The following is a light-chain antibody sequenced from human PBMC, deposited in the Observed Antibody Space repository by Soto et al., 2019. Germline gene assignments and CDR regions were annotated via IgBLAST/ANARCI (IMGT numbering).Light chain of an antibody. Sequence: QAVLTQPPSASGTPGQRVTMSCSGSSSNIGGNTVNWYQHLPGTAPKLLIYSNSQRPSGIPHRFSGSKSGTSASLAISGLQSDDEAEYYCAAWDDSLNGPVFGGGTKLTVL. J-gene: IGLJ3*02. V-gene: IGLV1-44*01. CDR1: SSNIGGNT. CDR2: SNS. CDR3: AAWDDSLNGPV.